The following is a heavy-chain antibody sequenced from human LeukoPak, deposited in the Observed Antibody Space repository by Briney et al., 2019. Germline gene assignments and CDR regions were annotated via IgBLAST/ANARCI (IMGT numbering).Heavy chain of an antibody. CDR1: GGSISSGGYS. CDR3: ARGSPIVEARFYFDY. Sequence: SQTLSLTCTVSGGSISSGGYSWSWIRQHPGKGLEWIGYIYYSGSTYYNPSLKSRVTISVDTSKNQFSLKLSSVTAADTAVYYCARGSPIVEARFYFDYWGQGTLVTVSS. CDR2: IYYSGST. J-gene: IGHJ4*02. V-gene: IGHV4-31*03. D-gene: IGHD3-16*02.